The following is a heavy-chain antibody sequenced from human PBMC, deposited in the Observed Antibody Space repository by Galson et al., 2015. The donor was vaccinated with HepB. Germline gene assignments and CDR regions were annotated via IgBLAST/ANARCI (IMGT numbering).Heavy chain of an antibody. D-gene: IGHD6-6*01. Sequence: SLRLSCATSGFNFFDYFMIWVRQTPRKGLEWVATMKPDGTKTYYVDSVKGRFTISRDNAKDSLYLQMNSLRADDTAIYYCARSPRDTEYVILDYWGQGVLVTVAS. CDR1: GFNFFDYF. CDR2: MKPDGTKT. V-gene: IGHV3-7*03. J-gene: IGHJ4*02. CDR3: ARSPRDTEYVILDY.